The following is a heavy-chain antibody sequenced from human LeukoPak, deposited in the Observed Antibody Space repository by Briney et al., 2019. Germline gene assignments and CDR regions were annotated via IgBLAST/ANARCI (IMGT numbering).Heavy chain of an antibody. CDR3: ASGAPIPSDKYYFDY. Sequence: GRSLRLSCAASGFTFRSYAMHWVRQAPGKGLEWVAVISYDGSEKYYADSVKGRFTISRDNSKNTVFVQMNSPRGEDTAVYYCASGAPIPSDKYYFDYWGQGTLVTVSS. CDR2: ISYDGSEK. D-gene: IGHD1-26*01. J-gene: IGHJ4*02. CDR1: GFTFRSYA. V-gene: IGHV3-30*01.